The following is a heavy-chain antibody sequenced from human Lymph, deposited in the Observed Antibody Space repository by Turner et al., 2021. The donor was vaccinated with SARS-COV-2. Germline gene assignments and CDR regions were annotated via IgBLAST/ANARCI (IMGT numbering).Heavy chain of an antibody. J-gene: IGHJ6*02. CDR1: GIIVSRNY. CDR2: IYSGGTT. D-gene: IGHD6-13*01. V-gene: IGHV3-53*02. CDR3: ARDLGTYGMDV. Sequence: EVQLVETGGGLIQPGGSLRLSCAASGIIVSRNYMNWVRQAPGKGLEWVSVIYSGGTTYYADSVKGRFTISRDKSKNNLYLQMNSLRVEDTAVYYCARDLGTYGMDVWGQGTTVTVSS.